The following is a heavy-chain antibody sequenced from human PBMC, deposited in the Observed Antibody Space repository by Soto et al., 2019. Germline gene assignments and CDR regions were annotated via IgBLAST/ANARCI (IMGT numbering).Heavy chain of an antibody. CDR1: GGTFSSYA. J-gene: IGHJ6*02. D-gene: IGHD2-21*02. CDR3: ASGGGDCGGDCYPHYYYGMDV. V-gene: IGHV1-69*12. CDR2: IIPIFGTA. Sequence: QVQLVQSGAEVKKPGSSVKVSCKASGGTFSSYAISWVRQAPGQGLEWMGGIIPIFGTANYAQTFQGRVTIAADESTSTAYMELSSLRSEDTAVYYCASGGGDCGGDCYPHYYYGMDVWGQGTTVTVSS.